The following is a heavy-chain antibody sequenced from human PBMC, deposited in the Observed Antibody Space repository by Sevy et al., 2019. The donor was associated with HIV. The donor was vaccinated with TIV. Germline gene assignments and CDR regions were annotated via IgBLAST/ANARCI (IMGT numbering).Heavy chain of an antibody. CDR2: ISPHNGDT. D-gene: IGHD2-15*01. J-gene: IGHJ4*02. CDR1: GYTCTTYH. CDR3: ARAHCSGGRCYSLAY. Sequence: ASVKVSCKISGYTCTTYHITWVRQAPGQGPECMGRISPHNGDTNYAPKFQGRVTMITDKSTSTAYMELRSLRSDDTAVYYCARAHCSGGRCYSLAYWGQGTLVTVSS. V-gene: IGHV1-18*01.